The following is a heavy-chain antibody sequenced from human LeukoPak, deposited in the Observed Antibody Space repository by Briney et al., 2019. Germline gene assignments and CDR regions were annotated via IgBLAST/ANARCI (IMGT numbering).Heavy chain of an antibody. CDR1: GFTFSSYS. CDR2: ISSSSSYI. J-gene: IGHJ4*02. Sequence: GGSLRLSCAASGFTFSSYSVNWVRQAPGKGLEWVSSISSSSSYIYYADSVKGRFTISRDNAKNSLYLQMNSLRAEDTAVYYCARDQDVAVAGTDFDYWGQGTLVTVSS. CDR3: ARDQDVAVAGTDFDY. D-gene: IGHD6-19*01. V-gene: IGHV3-21*01.